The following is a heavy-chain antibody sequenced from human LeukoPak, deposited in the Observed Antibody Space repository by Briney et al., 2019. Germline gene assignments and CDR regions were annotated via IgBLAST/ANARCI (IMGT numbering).Heavy chain of an antibody. V-gene: IGHV4-59*01. J-gene: IGHJ3*02. D-gene: IGHD2-21*01. CDR2: IYYSGST. CDR3: ARVGGPLRWLDAFDI. CDR1: GGSISSYY. Sequence: SETLSLTCTVSGGSISSYYWSWIRQPPGKGLEWIGYIYYSGSTNYNPSLKSRVTISVDTSKNQFSLKLSSVTAADTAVYYCARVGGPLRWLDAFDIWGQGTMVTVSS.